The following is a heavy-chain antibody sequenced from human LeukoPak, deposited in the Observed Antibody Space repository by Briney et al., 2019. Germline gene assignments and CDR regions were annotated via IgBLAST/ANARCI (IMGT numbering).Heavy chain of an antibody. Sequence: SGGSLRLSCEGSGFTFSNYWMGWVRQAPGKELQRVANIKTDGSEKYYVDSVKGRFTISRDNAKNSPYLQMNSLRAEDTAVYYCATYSSLNRREFQFWGQGTLLTVSS. V-gene: IGHV3-7*01. D-gene: IGHD3-22*01. CDR1: GFTFSNYW. CDR3: ATYSSLNRREFQF. J-gene: IGHJ1*01. CDR2: IKTDGSEK.